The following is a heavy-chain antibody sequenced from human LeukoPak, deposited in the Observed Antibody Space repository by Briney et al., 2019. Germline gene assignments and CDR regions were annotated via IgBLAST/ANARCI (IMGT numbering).Heavy chain of an antibody. CDR1: GFTFTSSA. CDR2: IVVGSGNT. CDR3: ARDSKAAADFDY. Sequence: SVKVSCKASGFTFTSSAMQWVRQARGQRLEWIGWIVVGSGNTNYAQKFQGRVTITTDESTSTAYMELSSLRSEDTAVYYCARDSKAAADFDYWGQGTLVTVSS. D-gene: IGHD6-13*01. J-gene: IGHJ4*02. V-gene: IGHV1-58*02.